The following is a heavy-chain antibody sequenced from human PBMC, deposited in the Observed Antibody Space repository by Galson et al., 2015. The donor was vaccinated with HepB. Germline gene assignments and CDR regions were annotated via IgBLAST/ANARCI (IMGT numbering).Heavy chain of an antibody. J-gene: IGHJ6*02. D-gene: IGHD1-1*01. Sequence: SLRLSCAASGSTYSTYAMSWVRQAPGKGPEWVSAISSRAIATYYADSVKGRFTISRDNSRNTLYLQMNNLRAEDTAIYYCAKEKQLGHYDYYYYGMDVWGQGTAVTVSS. V-gene: IGHV3-23*01. CDR1: GSTYSTYA. CDR3: AKEKQLGHYDYYYYGMDV. CDR2: ISSRAIAT.